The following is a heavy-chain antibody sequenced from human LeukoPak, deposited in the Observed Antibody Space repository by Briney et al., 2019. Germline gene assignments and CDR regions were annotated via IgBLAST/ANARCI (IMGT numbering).Heavy chain of an antibody. V-gene: IGHV4-4*07. J-gene: IGHJ5*02. CDR1: GGSISSYY. Sequence: PSETLSLTCTVSGGSISSYYWSWIRQPAGKGLEWIGRIYTSGSTNYNPSLKSRVTISVDTSKNQFSLKLSSVTAADTAVYYCARYGYYDSSVSFDPWGQGTLVTVSS. D-gene: IGHD3-22*01. CDR3: ARYGYYDSSVSFDP. CDR2: IYTSGST.